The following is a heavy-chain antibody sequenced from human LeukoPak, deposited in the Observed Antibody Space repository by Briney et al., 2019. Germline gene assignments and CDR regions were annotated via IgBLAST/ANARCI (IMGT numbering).Heavy chain of an antibody. CDR2: IQYDGSTT. J-gene: IGHJ3*02. Sequence: GGSLRLSCAASGFSFSSYWMHWVRQAPGKGLVWVARIQYDGSTTNYADSVKGRFTISRDNAKKTLYLQMNSLRAEDTAVYYCARALVAGVTLNALDIWGQGTMVTVSS. CDR1: GFSFSSYW. V-gene: IGHV3-74*01. D-gene: IGHD2-15*01. CDR3: ARALVAGVTLNALDI.